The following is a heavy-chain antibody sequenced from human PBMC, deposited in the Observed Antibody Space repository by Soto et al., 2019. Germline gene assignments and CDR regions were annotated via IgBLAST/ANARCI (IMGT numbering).Heavy chain of an antibody. V-gene: IGHV1-18*01. CDR3: ARDLGLGAFDI. J-gene: IGHJ3*02. D-gene: IGHD7-27*01. Sequence: AGVTGPSNASGFPCTRYCITCVRQAPGQGLEWMGWISAYNGNTNYAQKLQGRVTMTTDTSTSTAYMELRSLRSDDTAVYYCARDLGLGAFDIWGQGTMVT. CDR1: GFPCTRYC. CDR2: ISAYNGNT.